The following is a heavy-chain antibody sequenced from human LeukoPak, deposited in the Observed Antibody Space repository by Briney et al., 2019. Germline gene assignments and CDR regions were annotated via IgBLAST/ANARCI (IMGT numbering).Heavy chain of an antibody. CDR2: IRPNSERT. Sequence: PGGSLRLSCAASGFTFSSYAISWVRQAPGKGLEWVSAIRPNSERTYYADSVKGRFTISRDNSKDTVSLQIMNLRVEDTAFYYCARYCSGGSCHHTDAFDIWGQGTMVTVSS. CDR3: ARYCSGGSCHHTDAFDI. CDR1: GFTFSSYA. J-gene: IGHJ3*02. D-gene: IGHD2-15*01. V-gene: IGHV3-23*01.